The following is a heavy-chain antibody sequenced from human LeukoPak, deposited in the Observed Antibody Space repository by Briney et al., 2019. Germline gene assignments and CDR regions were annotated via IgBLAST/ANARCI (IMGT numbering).Heavy chain of an antibody. V-gene: IGHV3-30*02. CDR1: GFTFSSYG. D-gene: IGHD2-2*01. Sequence: PGGSLRLSCAASGFTFSSYGMHWVRQAPGKGLEWVAFIRYDGSNKYYADSVKGRFTISRDNSKNTLYLQMNSLRAEDTAVYYCAKGVVVPAAFDWFDPWGQETLVTVSS. J-gene: IGHJ5*02. CDR2: IRYDGSNK. CDR3: AKGVVVPAAFDWFDP.